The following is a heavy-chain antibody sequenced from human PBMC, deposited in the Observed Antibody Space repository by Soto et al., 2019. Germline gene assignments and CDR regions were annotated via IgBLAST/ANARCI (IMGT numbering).Heavy chain of an antibody. Sequence: EVQLLESGGGLVQPGGSLRLSCAASGFTFSSYAMSWVRQAPGKGLEWVSAISGSGGSTYYADSVKGRFTISRDNSKNALYLQMNGLRAEDTAVYYFAKLGFGRIVGATTHYYYYGMDVWGQGSTVDVFS. D-gene: IGHD1-26*01. CDR2: ISGSGGST. CDR3: AKLGFGRIVGATTHYYYYGMDV. V-gene: IGHV3-23*01. J-gene: IGHJ6*02. CDR1: GFTFSSYA.